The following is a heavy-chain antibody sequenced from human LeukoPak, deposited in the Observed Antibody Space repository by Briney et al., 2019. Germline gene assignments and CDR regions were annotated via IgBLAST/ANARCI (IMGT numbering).Heavy chain of an antibody. V-gene: IGHV3-53*01. CDR3: ARRAGEYSHPYDY. J-gene: IGHJ4*02. CDR1: GFTVSSNS. CDR2: IYSGGNT. D-gene: IGHD2-15*01. Sequence: GSLRLSCTVSGFTVSSNSWSWVRQAPGKGLEWVSFIYSGGNTHYSDSVKGRFTLSRDNSKNTLYLRMNSLRAEDTAIYYCARRAGEYSHPYDYWGQGTLVTVSS.